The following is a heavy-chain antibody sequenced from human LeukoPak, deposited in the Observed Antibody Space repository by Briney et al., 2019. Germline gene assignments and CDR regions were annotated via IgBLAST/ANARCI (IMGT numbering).Heavy chain of an antibody. CDR1: GFTVSSNY. CDR3: ARGGSYLSAFDI. CDR2: IYSGGST. V-gene: IGHV3-53*01. J-gene: IGHJ3*02. Sequence: GSLRLSCAASGFTVSSNYMSWVRQAPGKGLEWVSIIYSGGSTFYADSVKGRFTISRDNSKNTLYLQMNSLRAEDTAVYYCARGGSYLSAFDIWGQGTMVTVFS. D-gene: IGHD1-26*01.